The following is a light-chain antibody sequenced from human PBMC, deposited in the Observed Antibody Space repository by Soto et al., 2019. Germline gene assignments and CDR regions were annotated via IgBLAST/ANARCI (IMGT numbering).Light chain of an antibody. V-gene: IGKV1D-12*01. CDR1: QDISRW. CDR3: QQVDSFPRT. CDR2: TAS. J-gene: IGKJ4*01. Sequence: DIQMTQSPSSVSASVGDRITITCRASQDISRWLAWYQQKPGRAPNLLIYTASTLESGVPSRFSGSGSGTDFTLTISNLQPEDFATYYCQQVDSFPRTFGGGTKVEIK.